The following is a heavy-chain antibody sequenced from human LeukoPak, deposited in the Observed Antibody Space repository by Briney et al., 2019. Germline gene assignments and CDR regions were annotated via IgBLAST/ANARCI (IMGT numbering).Heavy chain of an antibody. V-gene: IGHV1-2*04. Sequence: ASVKVSCKASGYSFTGYYIHWVRQAPGQGLEWMGWINPNSGGTNYAQKFQGWVTMTRDTSISTAYMELSRLRSDDTAVYYCARGGPDDCSGGSCYSPLYYYGMDVWGQGTTVTVSS. D-gene: IGHD2-15*01. CDR2: INPNSGGT. CDR1: GYSFTGYY. CDR3: ARGGPDDCSGGSCYSPLYYYGMDV. J-gene: IGHJ6*02.